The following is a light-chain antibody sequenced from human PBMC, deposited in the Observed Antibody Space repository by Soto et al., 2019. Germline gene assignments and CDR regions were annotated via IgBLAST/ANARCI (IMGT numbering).Light chain of an antibody. CDR1: QSVSSF. V-gene: IGKV3-11*01. Sequence: EIVLTQSPATLSLSPGKRATLSCRASQSVSSFLAWYQQKPGQAPRLLIYDASNRATGIPARFSGSGSGSDFTLTISSLEPEDFAVYYCQQRSNWPLTFGGGTKVEIK. CDR3: QQRSNWPLT. CDR2: DAS. J-gene: IGKJ4*01.